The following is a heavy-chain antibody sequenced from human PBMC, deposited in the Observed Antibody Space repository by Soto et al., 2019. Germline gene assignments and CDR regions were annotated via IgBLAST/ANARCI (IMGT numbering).Heavy chain of an antibody. V-gene: IGHV4-39*01. CDR1: GDSISSSSYY. J-gene: IGHJ4*02. D-gene: IGHD3-3*02. CDR2: IFYSGNT. CDR3: ARSALGLATIKILDF. Sequence: PSETLSLTCTVSGDSISSSSYYWAWIRQPPGKGLEWVGSIFYSGNTYYNPSLKSRVTISVDTSKNQFSLKLTSVTAADTAIYYCARSALGLATIKILDFWGQGALVTVSS.